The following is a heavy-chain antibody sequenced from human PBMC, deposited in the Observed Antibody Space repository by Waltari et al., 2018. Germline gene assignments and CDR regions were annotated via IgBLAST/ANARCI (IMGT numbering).Heavy chain of an antibody. Sequence: EVQLVESGGGLVQPGGSLRLSCAASGFTFSSYDMHWVRQATGKGREWVSAIGTAGDTYYPGSVKGRFTISRENAKNSLYLQMNSLRAGDTAVYYCARGSIAARLDAFDIWGQGTMVTVSS. CDR2: IGTAGDT. J-gene: IGHJ3*02. CDR3: ARGSIAARLDAFDI. D-gene: IGHD6-6*01. V-gene: IGHV3-13*01. CDR1: GFTFSSYD.